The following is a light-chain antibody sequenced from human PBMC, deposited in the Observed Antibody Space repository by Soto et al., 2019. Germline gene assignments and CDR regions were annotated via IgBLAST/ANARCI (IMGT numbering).Light chain of an antibody. CDR2: EVS. CDR1: SSDVGGYNY. J-gene: IGLJ2*01. V-gene: IGLV2-8*01. Sequence: QSVLTQPPSASGSTGQSVTISCTGTSSDVGGYNYVSWYQQHPGKAPKVMIYEVSQRPSGVPDRFSGSKSGNTASLTVSGLQAEDEADYYCSSYAGSNNFRVFGGGTKLTVL. CDR3: SSYAGSNNFRV.